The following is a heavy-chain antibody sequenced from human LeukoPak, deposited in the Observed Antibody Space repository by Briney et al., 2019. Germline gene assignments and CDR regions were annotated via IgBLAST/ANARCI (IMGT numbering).Heavy chain of an antibody. D-gene: IGHD4-11*01. J-gene: IGHJ4*02. V-gene: IGHV1-46*01. Sequence: ASVKVSCKASGYTFTSYYMHWVRQAPGQGLEWMGIINPSGGSTSYAQKFQGRVTMTRDMSTSTVYMELSSLRSEDTAVYYCARAAGNDYRLDYWGQGTLVTVSS. CDR1: GYTFTSYY. CDR3: ARAAGNDYRLDY. CDR2: INPSGGST.